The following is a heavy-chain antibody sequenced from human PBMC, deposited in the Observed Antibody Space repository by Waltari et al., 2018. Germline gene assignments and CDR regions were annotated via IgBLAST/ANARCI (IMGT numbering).Heavy chain of an antibody. CDR2: IKEDGSEK. CDR3: APSQLPPSS. J-gene: IGHJ5*02. Sequence: EVQLVESGGGLVKPGGSRRLSCAASGSPVSRYWMSWFRQAPGKGLEWVANIKEDGSEKYYVDSVKGRFTISKDNAKNSLYLQMDSLRAEDPAVSYFAPSQLPPSSWVQGTLVTVSS. CDR1: GSPVSRYW. D-gene: IGHD1-1*01. V-gene: IGHV3-7*01.